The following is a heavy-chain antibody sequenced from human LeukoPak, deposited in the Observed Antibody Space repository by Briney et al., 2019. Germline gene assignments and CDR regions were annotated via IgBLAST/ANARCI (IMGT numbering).Heavy chain of an antibody. Sequence: GGSLRLSCTASEFXFSNYAMTWVRQAPGKGLEWVSTISESGDTTYYADYVRGRLTVSRDNSKKMLYLQLNSLRAEDTAVYYCAKMTSSRGYNHYDYWGQGTLVTVSS. V-gene: IGHV3-23*01. J-gene: IGHJ4*02. CDR3: AKMTSSRGYNHYDY. CDR2: ISESGDTT. CDR1: EFXFSNYA. D-gene: IGHD6-25*01.